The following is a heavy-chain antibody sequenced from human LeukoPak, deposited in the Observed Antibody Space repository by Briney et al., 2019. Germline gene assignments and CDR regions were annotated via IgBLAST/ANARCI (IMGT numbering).Heavy chain of an antibody. CDR1: GFTFSSFY. CDR2: IKGEGGER. D-gene: IGHD5-12*01. CDR3: SKEGTITAYNFDY. J-gene: IGHJ4*02. Sequence: GGSLRLSCAASGFTFSSFYMSWVRQAPGRGLEWVANIKGEGGERYYGDSVKGRFTISRDNAKNSLYLQMNSLRADDTAVYYCSKEGTITAYNFDYWGQGTLVTVSS. V-gene: IGHV3-7*05.